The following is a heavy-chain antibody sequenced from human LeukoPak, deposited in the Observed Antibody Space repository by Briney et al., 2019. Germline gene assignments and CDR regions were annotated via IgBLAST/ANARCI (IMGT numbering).Heavy chain of an antibody. J-gene: IGHJ4*02. CDR1: GFTFSSYS. CDR2: ISSSSSTI. V-gene: IGHV3-48*02. Sequence: GGSLRLSCAASGFTFSSYSMNWVRQAPGKGLEWVSYISSSSSTIYYADSVKGRFTISRDNAKNSLYLQMNSLRDEDTAVYYCARVDSYGSVLYYFDYWGQGTLVTVSS. CDR3: ARVDSYGSVLYYFDY. D-gene: IGHD5-18*01.